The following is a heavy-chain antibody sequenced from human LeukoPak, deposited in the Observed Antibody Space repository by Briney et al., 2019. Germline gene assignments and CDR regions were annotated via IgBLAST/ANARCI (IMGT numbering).Heavy chain of an antibody. J-gene: IGHJ4*02. CDR2: IRYDGSNK. D-gene: IGHD3-3*01. V-gene: IGHV3-30*02. Sequence: PGGSLRLSCAASGFTFSSYGMHWVRQAPGKGLEWVAFIRYDGSNKYYADSVKGRFTISRDNSKNTLYLQMNSLRAEDTAVYYCATNLQYYDFWSGYYDYWGQGTLVTVSS. CDR1: GFTFSSYG. CDR3: ATNLQYYDFWSGYYDY.